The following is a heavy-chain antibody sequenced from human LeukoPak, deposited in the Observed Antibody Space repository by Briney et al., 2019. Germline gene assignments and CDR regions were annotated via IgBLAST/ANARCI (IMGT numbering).Heavy chain of an antibody. Sequence: GASVKVSCKASGYTFTGYYMHWVRQAPGQGLEWMGWINPNSGGTNYAQKFQGGVTMTRDTSISTAYMELSRLRSDDTAVYYCARDRTRTGNSSGWYHDYWGQGTLVTVSS. CDR3: ARDRTRTGNSSGWYHDY. J-gene: IGHJ4*02. CDR1: GYTFTGYY. D-gene: IGHD6-19*01. CDR2: INPNSGGT. V-gene: IGHV1-2*02.